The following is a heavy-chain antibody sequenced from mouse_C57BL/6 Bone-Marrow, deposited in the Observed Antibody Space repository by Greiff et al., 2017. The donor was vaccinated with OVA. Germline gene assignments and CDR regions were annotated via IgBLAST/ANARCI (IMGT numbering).Heavy chain of an antibody. CDR2: INPSNGGT. J-gene: IGHJ1*03. CDR3: ARRAQSDYCFDV. Sequence: QVQLQQPGTELVKPGASVKLSCKASGYTFTSYWMHWVKQRPGQGLEWIGNINPSNGGTNYNEKFKSKATLTGDKASSTAYMQLSSLTCEDSAVYYCARRAQSDYCFDVWGTGTTVTVSS. V-gene: IGHV1-53*01. D-gene: IGHD2-4*01. CDR1: GYTFTSYW.